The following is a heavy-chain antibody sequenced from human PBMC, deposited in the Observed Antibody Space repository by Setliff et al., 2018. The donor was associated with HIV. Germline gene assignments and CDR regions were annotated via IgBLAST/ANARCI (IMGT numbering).Heavy chain of an antibody. CDR1: GGAFRGY. V-gene: IGHV4-34*01. J-gene: IGHJ4*02. CDR3: VASSSWSCRLNY. Sequence: SETLSLTCAVYGGAFRGYWSWIRQSPGKGLEWLGEINHSGNTHSAPSLKRRLPISLDTSQKQFSLTLTSVTAADAAIYYCVASSSWSCRLNYWGQGTRGNVSS. CDR2: INHSGNT. D-gene: IGHD2-2*01.